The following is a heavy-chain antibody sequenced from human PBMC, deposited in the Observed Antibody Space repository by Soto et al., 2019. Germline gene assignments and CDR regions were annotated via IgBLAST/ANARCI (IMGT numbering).Heavy chain of an antibody. Sequence: VQLLESGGGVVQPGRSLRLSCAASGFTFSDYAMHWVRQAPGKGLEWVAVFSHDGRNTHYADSVKGRFTISRDSSKNTVSLEMTSLRAEDTAVYYCAKGGRQWLVTSDFNYWGQGALVTVSS. D-gene: IGHD6-19*01. V-gene: IGHV3-30*18. CDR1: GFTFSDYA. CDR2: FSHDGRNT. J-gene: IGHJ4*02. CDR3: AKGGRQWLVTSDFNY.